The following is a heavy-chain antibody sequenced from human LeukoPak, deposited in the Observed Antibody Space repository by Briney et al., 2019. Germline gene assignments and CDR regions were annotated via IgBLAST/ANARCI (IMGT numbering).Heavy chain of an antibody. CDR1: GFTFSNYY. CDR3: ATFGFNWNLGY. J-gene: IGHJ4*02. CDR2: INSGGGDT. Sequence: PGGSLRLSCAASGFTFSNYYVHWVRQPPGKGLVWVSRINSGGGDTGYVDSVKGRFTISRDNAKNTVYLQMNSLRAEDTAVYYCATFGFNWNLGYWGQGTLVTVSS. V-gene: IGHV3-74*01. D-gene: IGHD1-20*01.